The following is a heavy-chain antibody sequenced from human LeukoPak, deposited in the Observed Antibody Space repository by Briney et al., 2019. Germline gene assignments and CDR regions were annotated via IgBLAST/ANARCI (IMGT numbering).Heavy chain of an antibody. CDR3: ARDMVRGVIAHYFDY. Sequence: PSGTLSLTCAVSGGSISSSNWWSWVRQPPGKGLEWIGEIYHSGSTNYNPTLKSRVTMSVDRSKNQFSLKLTSVTAADTAVYYCARDMVRGVIAHYFDYWGQGILVTVSS. V-gene: IGHV4-4*02. CDR2: IYHSGST. J-gene: IGHJ4*02. D-gene: IGHD3-10*01. CDR1: GGSISSSNW.